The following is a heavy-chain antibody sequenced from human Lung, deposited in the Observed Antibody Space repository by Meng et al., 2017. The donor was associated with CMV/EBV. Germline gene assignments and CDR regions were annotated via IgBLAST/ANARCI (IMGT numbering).Heavy chain of an antibody. CDR2: TYYRSKWYH. D-gene: IGHD4-23*01. CDR1: GDIVSSNSAA. V-gene: IGHV6-1*01. CDR3: ARGINGGCGD. Sequence: QAPLQQSGPGLVKPPQTLSLTCAISGDIVSSNSAAWHWIRQSPSRGLEWLGRTYYRSKWYHEYAVSVKSRITISPDTPKNQFSLQLNSMTPEDTAVYYCARGINGGCGDWGQGTLVTVSS. J-gene: IGHJ4*02.